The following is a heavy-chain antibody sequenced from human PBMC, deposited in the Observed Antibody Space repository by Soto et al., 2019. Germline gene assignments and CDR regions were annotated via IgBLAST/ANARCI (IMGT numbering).Heavy chain of an antibody. CDR3: AADATAWQQMVPSDY. CDR2: IAVGSGYT. V-gene: IGHV1-58*01. D-gene: IGHD2-8*01. CDR1: GFTFTSSA. Sequence: QMQLEQSGPEVKKPGTSVKVSCKASGFTFTSSAFQWVRQARGQRLEWIGWIAVGSGYTNYAQRFQDRVTLTRDMSTATTYMGLSRLTSEDTAIYYCAADATAWQQMVPSDYCGQGTLVTVSS. J-gene: IGHJ4*02.